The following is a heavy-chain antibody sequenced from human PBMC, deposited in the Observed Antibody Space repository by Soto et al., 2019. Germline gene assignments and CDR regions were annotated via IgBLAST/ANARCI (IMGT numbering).Heavy chain of an antibody. CDR2: FDPDDGDT. J-gene: IGHJ4*02. Sequence: GASVKVSCKGSGYTLTDLSMHWVRQAPGKGLEWMGGFDPDDGDTIYAQKFQGRVTMTEDKSTDTAYMELSSLRSEDTAVYYCARPESSVLSYYFYYWGQGTLVTLSS. CDR3: ARPESSVLSYYFYY. D-gene: IGHD6-19*01. CDR1: GYTLTDLS. V-gene: IGHV1-24*01.